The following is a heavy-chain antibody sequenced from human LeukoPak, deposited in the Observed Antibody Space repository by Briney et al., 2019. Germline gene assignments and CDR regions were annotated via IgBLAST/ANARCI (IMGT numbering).Heavy chain of an antibody. J-gene: IGHJ5*02. CDR3: ARPRTNYYDSSGYYT. D-gene: IGHD3-22*01. Sequence: GGSLRLSCAASGFTFSSYSMNWVRQAPGKGLEWVSSISSSSSYIYYADSVKGRFTISRDNAKNSLYLQMNSLRAEDMAVYYCARPRTNYYDSSGYYTWGQGTLVTVSS. CDR2: ISSSSSYI. V-gene: IGHV3-21*01. CDR1: GFTFSSYS.